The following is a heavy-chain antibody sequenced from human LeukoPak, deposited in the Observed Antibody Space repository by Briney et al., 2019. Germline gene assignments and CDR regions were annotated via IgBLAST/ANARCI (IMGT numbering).Heavy chain of an antibody. D-gene: IGHD3-9*01. CDR1: GGSISSSSYY. CDR3: ARRRDYDILTGYVDY. CDR2: IYYSGST. V-gene: IGHV4-39*01. Sequence: SETLSLTCTVSGGSISSSSYYWGWIRQPPGKGLEWIGSIYYSGSTYYNPSLKSRVTISVDTSKNQFSQKLSSVTAADTAVYYCARRRDYDILTGYVDYWGQGTLVTVSS. J-gene: IGHJ4*02.